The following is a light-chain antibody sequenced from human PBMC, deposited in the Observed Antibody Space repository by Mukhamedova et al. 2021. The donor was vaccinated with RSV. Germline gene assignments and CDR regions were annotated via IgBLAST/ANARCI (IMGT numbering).Light chain of an antibody. CDR3: QQYTTSPPTLT. V-gene: IGKV3-20*01. J-gene: IGKJ4*01. Sequence: RSANFAWYQQKPGQAPRLLIYGASARAPGIPDRFSGRGSGTDFTLSISRLEPEDFAVYYCQQYTTSPPTLTFGGGTKVELK. CDR1: RSAN. CDR2: GAS.